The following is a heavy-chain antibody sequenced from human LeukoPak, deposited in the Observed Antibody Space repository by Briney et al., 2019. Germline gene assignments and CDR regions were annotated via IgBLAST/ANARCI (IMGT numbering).Heavy chain of an antibody. V-gene: IGHV4-34*01. Sequence: SETLSLTCAVYGGSFSGYCWSWIRQPPGKGLEWIGEINHSGSTNYNPSLKSRVTISVDTSKNQFSLKLSSVTAADTAVYYCARGGRITMIVVVQRAFDIWGQGTMVTVSS. CDR2: INHSGST. CDR1: GGSFSGYC. D-gene: IGHD3-22*01. CDR3: ARGGRITMIVVVQRAFDI. J-gene: IGHJ3*02.